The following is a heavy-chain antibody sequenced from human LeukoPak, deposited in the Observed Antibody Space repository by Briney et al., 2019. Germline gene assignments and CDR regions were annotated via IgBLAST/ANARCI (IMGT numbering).Heavy chain of an antibody. CDR3: AGRADVVVPVYDAFDI. D-gene: IGHD2-2*01. CDR1: GGTFSSYA. J-gene: IGHJ3*02. CDR2: IIPIFGTA. Sequence: ASVKVFCKASGGTFSSYAISWVRQAPGQGLEGMGGIIPIFGTANYAQKFQGRVTITADESTSTAYMELSSLRSEDTAVYYCAGRADVVVPVYDAFDIWGQGTMVTVSS. V-gene: IGHV1-69*13.